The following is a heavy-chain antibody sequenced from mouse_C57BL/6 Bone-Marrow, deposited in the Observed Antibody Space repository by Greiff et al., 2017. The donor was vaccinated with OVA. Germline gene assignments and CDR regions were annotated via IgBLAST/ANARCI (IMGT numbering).Heavy chain of an antibody. CDR2: IFPGSGST. CDR3: AKRGFDYYGSYWYFDV. CDR1: GYTFTSYG. Sequence: QVQLQQSGAELARPGASVKLSCKASGYTFTSYGINWVKQRPGQGLEWIGWIFPGSGSTYYNEKFKGKATLTVDKSSSTAYMLLSSLTSEDSAVYFCAKRGFDYYGSYWYFDVWGTGTTVTVSS. J-gene: IGHJ1*03. D-gene: IGHD1-1*01. V-gene: IGHV1-75*01.